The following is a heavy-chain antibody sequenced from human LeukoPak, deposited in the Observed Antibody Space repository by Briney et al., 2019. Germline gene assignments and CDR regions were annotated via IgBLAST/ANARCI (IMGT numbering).Heavy chain of an antibody. CDR1: GFTFDDYA. V-gene: IGHV3-9*01. CDR2: ISWNSGSI. Sequence: GGSLRLSCAASGFTFDDYAMHWVRQAPGKGLEWVSGISWNSGSIGYADSVKGRFTISRDNAKNSLYLQMNSLRAEDTAVYYCARDPPPPAVAGVLEGYWGQGTLVTVSS. J-gene: IGHJ4*02. CDR3: ARDPPPPAVAGVLEGY. D-gene: IGHD6-19*01.